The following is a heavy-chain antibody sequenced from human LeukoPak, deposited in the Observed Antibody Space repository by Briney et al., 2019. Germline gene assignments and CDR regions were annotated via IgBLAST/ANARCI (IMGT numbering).Heavy chain of an antibody. Sequence: GGSLRLSCAASGFTISDYYMSWIRQAPGKGLEWVSYISSSSSYTNYADSVKGRFTISRDNAKNSLYLQMNSLRAEDTAVYYCARDSSSWYIYYYYCGMDVWGKGTTVTVSS. CDR2: ISSSSSYT. V-gene: IGHV3-11*06. D-gene: IGHD6-13*01. J-gene: IGHJ6*04. CDR3: ARDSSSWYIYYYYCGMDV. CDR1: GFTISDYY.